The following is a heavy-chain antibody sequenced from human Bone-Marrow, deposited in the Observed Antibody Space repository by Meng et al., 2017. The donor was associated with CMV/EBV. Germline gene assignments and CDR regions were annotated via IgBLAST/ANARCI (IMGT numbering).Heavy chain of an antibody. Sequence: GGSLRLSCAASGFTFSSYAMHWVRQAPGKGLEWVAVISYDGSNKYYADSVKGRFTISRDNSKNTLYLQMNSLRAEDTAVYYCARGDSSTTWLVFDYWGLGTLVTVSS. CDR3: ARGDSSTTWLVFDY. CDR1: GFTFSSYA. J-gene: IGHJ4*02. V-gene: IGHV3-30-3*01. CDR2: ISYDGSNK. D-gene: IGHD6-13*01.